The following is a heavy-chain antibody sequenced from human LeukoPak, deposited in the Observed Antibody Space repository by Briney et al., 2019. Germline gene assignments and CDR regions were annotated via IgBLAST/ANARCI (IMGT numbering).Heavy chain of an antibody. Sequence: SETLSLTCAVYGGSFSSYYWSWIRQPPGKGLEWIGEITHSGSTNYNPSLKSRVTISLDTSKSQFSLKLSSVTAADTAVYYCARGLKWDYVETRLWNYWGQGTLVTVSS. V-gene: IGHV4-34*01. CDR1: GGSFSSYY. CDR3: ARGLKWDYVETRLWNY. D-gene: IGHD4-17*01. CDR2: ITHSGST. J-gene: IGHJ4*02.